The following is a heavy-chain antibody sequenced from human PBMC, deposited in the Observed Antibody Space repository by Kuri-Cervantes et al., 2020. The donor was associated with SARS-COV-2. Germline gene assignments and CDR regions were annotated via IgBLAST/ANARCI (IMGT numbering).Heavy chain of an antibody. J-gene: IGHJ4*02. CDR3: AKGIAVAGTGGFDY. Sequence: ETLSLTCAASGFDFSLYNMNWVRQAPGKGLEWVSAISGSGGSTYYADSVKGRFTISRDNSKNTLYLQMNSLRAEDTAVYYCAKGIAVAGTGGFDYWGQGTLVTVSS. CDR1: GFDFSLYN. V-gene: IGHV3-23*01. CDR2: ISGSGGST. D-gene: IGHD6-19*01.